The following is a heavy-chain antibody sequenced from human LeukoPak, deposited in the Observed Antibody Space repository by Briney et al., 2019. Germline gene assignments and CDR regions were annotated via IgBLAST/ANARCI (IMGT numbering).Heavy chain of an antibody. CDR1: GYTLTELS. D-gene: IGHD5-12*01. CDR2: FDPEDGET. J-gene: IGHJ4*02. CDR3: ATPLRGYDPPYFDH. V-gene: IGHV1-24*01. Sequence: ASVKVSCKVSGYTLTELSMHWVRQAPGKGLEWMGGFDPEDGETIYAQKFQGRVTMTEDISTDTAYMELSSLRSEDTAVYYCATPLRGYDPPYFDHWGQGTLVTVSS.